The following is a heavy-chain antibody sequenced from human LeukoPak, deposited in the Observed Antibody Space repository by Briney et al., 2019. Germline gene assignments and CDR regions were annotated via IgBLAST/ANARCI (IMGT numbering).Heavy chain of an antibody. D-gene: IGHD3-10*01. CDR1: GFTFRSYS. V-gene: IGHV3-21*01. CDR2: ISSSSSYI. J-gene: IGHJ6*02. CDR3: ARVFVSGSSYGMDV. Sequence: PGGSLRLSCAASGFTFRSYSMNWVRQAPGKGLEWVSSISSSSSYIYYAASVKGRFTISRDNAKNSLYLQMNSLRAEDTAVYYCARVFVSGSSYGMDVWGQGTTVTVSS.